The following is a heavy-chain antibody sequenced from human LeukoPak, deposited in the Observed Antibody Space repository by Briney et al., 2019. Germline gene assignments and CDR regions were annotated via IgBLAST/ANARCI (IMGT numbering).Heavy chain of an antibody. Sequence: SETLSLTCTVSGGSISNKNYYWGWIRQSPGKGLDYIGSVYYNGNTYYSPSLKSRVTISVDMSKNQFSLRLSSVTAADTAVYYCATLSGSTAFNYAAFVIWGQGTMVTVSS. CDR2: VYYNGNT. CDR1: GGSISNKNYY. CDR3: ATLSGSTAFNYAAFVI. D-gene: IGHD2-2*01. J-gene: IGHJ3*02. V-gene: IGHV4-39*01.